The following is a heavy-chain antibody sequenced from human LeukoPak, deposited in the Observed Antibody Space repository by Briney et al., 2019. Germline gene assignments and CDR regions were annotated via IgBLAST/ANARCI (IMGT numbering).Heavy chain of an antibody. J-gene: IGHJ4*02. CDR1: GFTFSDYY. CDR2: ISSSGSTI. V-gene: IGHV3-11*01. D-gene: IGHD4-11*01. Sequence: GGSLRLSCAASGFTFSDYYMSWIRQAPGKGPEWVSYISSSGSTIYYADSVKGRFTISRDNAKNSLYLQMNSLRAEDTAVYYCASDSNYGFFGYWGQGTLVTVSS. CDR3: ASDSNYGFFGY.